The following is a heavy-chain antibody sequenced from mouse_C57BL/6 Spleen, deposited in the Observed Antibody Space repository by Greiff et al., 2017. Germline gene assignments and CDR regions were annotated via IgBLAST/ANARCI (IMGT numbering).Heavy chain of an antibody. J-gene: IGHJ4*01. CDR1: GYTFTDYE. Sequence: VHLVESGAELVRPGASVTLSCKASGYTFTDYEMHWVKQTPVHGLAWIGAIDPETGGTAYNQKFKGKAILTADKSSSTAYMELRSLTSEDSAVYYCTSYYGYAMDYWGQGTSVTVSS. V-gene: IGHV1-15*01. D-gene: IGHD1-1*01. CDR2: IDPETGGT. CDR3: TSYYGYAMDY.